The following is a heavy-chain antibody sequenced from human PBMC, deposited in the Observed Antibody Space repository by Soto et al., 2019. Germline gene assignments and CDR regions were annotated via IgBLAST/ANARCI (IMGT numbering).Heavy chain of an antibody. Sequence: VQVVASGGGLVQPGRSLRLSCAVSGFRFEQYVMHWVRQAPGKGLECVSTVSPTGDTVAYADSVEGRFTVSRDNAKNSLYLQMNTLNGDDTVFYYFFKDAPNGSIDDWGQGTLVTVSS. CDR3: FKDAPNGSIDD. CDR1: GFRFEQYV. D-gene: IGHD3-10*01. CDR2: VSPTGDTV. V-gene: IGHV3-9*01. J-gene: IGHJ4*02.